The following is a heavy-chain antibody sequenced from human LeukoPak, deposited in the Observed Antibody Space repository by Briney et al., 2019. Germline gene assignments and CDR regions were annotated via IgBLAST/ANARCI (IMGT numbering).Heavy chain of an antibody. V-gene: IGHV3-30*18. CDR1: GFTFSSYG. CDR2: ISYDGSNK. CDR3: AKGAAGFGEL. D-gene: IGHD3-10*01. J-gene: IGHJ4*02. Sequence: PGRSLRLSCAASGFTFSSYGMHWVRQAPGKGLEWVAVISYDGSNKYYADSEKGRFTISRDNSKNTLYLQMNSLRAEDTAVYYCAKGAAGFGELWGQGTLVTVSS.